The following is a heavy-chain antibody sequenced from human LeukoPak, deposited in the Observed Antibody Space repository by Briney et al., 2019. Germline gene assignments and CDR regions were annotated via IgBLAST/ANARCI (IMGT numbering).Heavy chain of an antibody. CDR1: GYTFTSYG. CDR2: ISAYNGNT. V-gene: IGHV1-18*01. Sequence: ASVKVSCKASGYTFTSYGISWVRQAPGQGLEWMGWISAYNGNTNYAQKFQGRVTITADKSTSTAYMELSSLRSEDTAVYYCARDHCSGGSCYTYNWFDPWGQGTLVTVSS. J-gene: IGHJ5*02. CDR3: ARDHCSGGSCYTYNWFDP. D-gene: IGHD2-15*01.